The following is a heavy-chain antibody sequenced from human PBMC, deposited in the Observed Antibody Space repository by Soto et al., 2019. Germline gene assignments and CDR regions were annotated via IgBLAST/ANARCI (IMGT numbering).Heavy chain of an antibody. D-gene: IGHD2-2*01. CDR3: ARGYCSSTSCPSYYFDY. CDR2: IYSGGST. V-gene: IGHV3-66*01. CDR1: GFTVSSNY. J-gene: IGHJ4*02. Sequence: GGSLRLSCTASGFTVSSNYMSWVRQAPGKGLEWVSVIYSGGSTYNADSVKGRFTISRDNSKNTLYLQMNSLRAEDTAVYYCARGYCSSTSCPSYYFDYWGQGTLVTVSS.